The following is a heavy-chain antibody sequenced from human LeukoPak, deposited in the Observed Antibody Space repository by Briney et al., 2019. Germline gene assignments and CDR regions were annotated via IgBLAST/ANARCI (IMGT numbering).Heavy chain of an antibody. J-gene: IGHJ5*02. D-gene: IGHD3-10*01. Sequence: GASVKVSCKASGYNFMTYTMYWVRQAPGQSLEWLGWINGGKDDTKYSQKFQDRVTFTKDTSASTAYMELSSLRSEDTAVYYCARGPQRGVIITMYSWFDPWGQGALVTVSS. V-gene: IGHV1-3*01. CDR2: INGGKDDT. CDR1: GYNFMTYT. CDR3: ARGPQRGVIITMYSWFDP.